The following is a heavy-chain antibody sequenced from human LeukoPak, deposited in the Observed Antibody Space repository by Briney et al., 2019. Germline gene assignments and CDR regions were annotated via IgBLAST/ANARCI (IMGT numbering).Heavy chain of an antibody. V-gene: IGHV4-39*01. J-gene: IGHJ3*02. Sequence: PSETLSLTCTVSGGSISSSSYYWGWIRQPPGKGLEWIGSIYYSGSTYYNPSLKSRVTISVDTSKNQFSLELSSVTAADTAVYYCAMTTRGIVGDTTDHAFDIWGQGTMVTVSS. CDR3: AMTTRGIVGDTTDHAFDI. CDR1: GGSISSSSYY. CDR2: IYYSGST. D-gene: IGHD1-26*01.